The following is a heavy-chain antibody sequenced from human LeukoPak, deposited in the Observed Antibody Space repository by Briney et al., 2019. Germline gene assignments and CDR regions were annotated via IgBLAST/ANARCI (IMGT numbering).Heavy chain of an antibody. J-gene: IGHJ4*02. Sequence: GGALRVSCAASGFTFSHVWMSWVRQAPGKGLEWVGRIKTKIDGGTTDYAAPVKGRFTISRDDSKNTLYLQINSLKTEDTAVYYCTTESYCSSTSCPGTFDFWGQGTLVTVSS. CDR2: IKTKIDGGTT. D-gene: IGHD2-2*01. CDR3: TTESYCSSTSCPGTFDF. V-gene: IGHV3-15*01. CDR1: GFTFSHVW.